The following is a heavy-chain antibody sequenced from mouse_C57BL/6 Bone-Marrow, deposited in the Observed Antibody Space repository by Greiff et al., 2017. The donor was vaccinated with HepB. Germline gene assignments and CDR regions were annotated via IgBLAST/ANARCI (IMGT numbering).Heavy chain of an antibody. D-gene: IGHD2-3*01. V-gene: IGHV1-80*01. CDR2: IYPGDGDT. CDR3: ARGGDGYFYFDY. J-gene: IGHJ2*01. Sequence: VQLVESGAELVKPGASVKISCKASGYAFSSYWMNWVKQRPGKGLEWIGQIYPGDGDTNYNGKFKGKATLTADKSSSTAYMQLSSLTSEDSAVYFCARGGDGYFYFDYWGQGTTLTVSS. CDR1: GYAFSSYW.